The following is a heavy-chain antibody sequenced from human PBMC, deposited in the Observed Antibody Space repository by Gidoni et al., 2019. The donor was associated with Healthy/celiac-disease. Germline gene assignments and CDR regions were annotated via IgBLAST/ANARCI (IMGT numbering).Heavy chain of an antibody. CDR2: INAGNGNT. CDR3: ARDYYGERVPWYFDL. V-gene: IGHV1-3*01. CDR1: GYTFTSYA. D-gene: IGHD3-10*01. Sequence: QVQLVQSGAEVKKPGASVKVSCKASGYTFTSYAMHWVRQAPGQRLEWMGWINAGNGNTKYSQKFQGRVTITRDTSASTAYMELSSLRSEDTAVYYCARDYYGERVPWYFDLWGRGTLVTVSS. J-gene: IGHJ2*01.